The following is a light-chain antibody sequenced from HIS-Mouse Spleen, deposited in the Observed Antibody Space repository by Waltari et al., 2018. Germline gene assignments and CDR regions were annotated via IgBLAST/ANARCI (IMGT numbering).Light chain of an antibody. Sequence: QSALTQPASVSGSPGQSITISCTGTSSAVGGYNYVTWYQQHPGQAPKLMIYDVSNRPSRVSNRFSGSKSGNTASLTISGLQAEDEADYYCSSYTSSSTWVFGGGTKLTVL. CDR2: DVS. J-gene: IGLJ3*02. CDR1: SSAVGGYNY. CDR3: SSYTSSSTWV. V-gene: IGLV2-14*03.